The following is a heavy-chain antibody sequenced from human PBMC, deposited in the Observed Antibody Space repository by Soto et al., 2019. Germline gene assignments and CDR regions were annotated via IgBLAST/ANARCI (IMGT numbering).Heavy chain of an antibody. CDR3: ARDSLAVAGTQGIVDY. CDR2: ISYDGSNK. Sequence: GGSLRLSCAASGFTFSSYAMHWVRQAPGKGLEWVAVISYDGSNKYYADSVKGRFTISRDNSKNTLYLQMNSLRAEDTAVYYCARDSLAVAGTQGIVDYWGQGTLVTVSS. J-gene: IGHJ4*02. CDR1: GFTFSSYA. V-gene: IGHV3-30-3*01. D-gene: IGHD6-19*01.